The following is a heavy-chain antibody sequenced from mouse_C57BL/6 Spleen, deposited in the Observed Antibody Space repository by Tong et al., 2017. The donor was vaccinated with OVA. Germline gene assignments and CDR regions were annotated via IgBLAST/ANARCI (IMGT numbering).Heavy chain of an antibody. J-gene: IGHJ3*01. Sequence: EVQLQESGGGLVKPGGSLKLSCAASGFTFSSYAMSWVRQTPEKRLEWVATISDGGSYTYYPDNVKGRFTISRDNAKNNLYLQMSHLKSEDTAMYYCARVITSAYWGQGTLVTVSA. V-gene: IGHV5-4*01. CDR2: ISDGGSYT. CDR3: ARVITSAY. D-gene: IGHD1-1*01. CDR1: GFTFSSYA.